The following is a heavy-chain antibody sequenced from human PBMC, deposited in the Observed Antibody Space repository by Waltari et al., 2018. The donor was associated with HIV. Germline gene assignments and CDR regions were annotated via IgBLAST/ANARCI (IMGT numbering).Heavy chain of an antibody. V-gene: IGHV3-66*02. CDR1: GFTVSSNY. D-gene: IGHD4-17*01. CDR3: ANSDYGDKGGY. J-gene: IGHJ4*02. CDR2: IYSGGST. Sequence: EVQLVESGGGLVQPGGSLRLSCAASGFTVSSNYMSWVRQAPGKGLEWVSVIYSGGSTYYADSVKGRFTISRDNSKNTLYLQMNSLRAEDTAVYYCANSDYGDKGGYWGQGTLVTVSS.